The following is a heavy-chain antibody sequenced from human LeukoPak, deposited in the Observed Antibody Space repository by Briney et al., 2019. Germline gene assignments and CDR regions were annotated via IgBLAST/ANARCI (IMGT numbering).Heavy chain of an antibody. V-gene: IGHV4-39*01. CDR1: GGSISSSSYY. CDR3: ARPAARARYYYYYMDV. CDR2: IYYSGST. J-gene: IGHJ6*03. Sequence: PSETLSLTCTVSGGSISSSSYYWGWIRQPPGKGLEWIGSIYYSGSTYYNPSLKSRVTISVDTSKNQFSLKLSSVTAADTAVYYCARPAARARYYYYYMDVWGKGTTVTISS.